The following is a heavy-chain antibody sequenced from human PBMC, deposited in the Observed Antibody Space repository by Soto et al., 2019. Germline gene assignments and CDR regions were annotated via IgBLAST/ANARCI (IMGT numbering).Heavy chain of an antibody. CDR2: IWFDGSDA. D-gene: IGHD2-15*01. J-gene: IGHJ6*02. CDR3: AREGYCSGGGCSGGMDV. Sequence: GGSLRLSCAASGFAFSGYGMHWVRQAPGKGLEWVAFIWFDGSDALYSDSVKGRFTISRDNSKNTLFLQLNSLRGDDTAVYYCAREGYCSGGGCSGGMDVWGQGTTVTVSS. CDR1: GFAFSGYG. V-gene: IGHV3-33*01.